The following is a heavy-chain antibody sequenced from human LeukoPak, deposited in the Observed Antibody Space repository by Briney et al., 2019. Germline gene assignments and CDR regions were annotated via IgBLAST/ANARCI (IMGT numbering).Heavy chain of an antibody. Sequence: ASVKVSCKASGYTFTSYGISWVRQAPGQGLERMGWISAYNGNTNYAQKLQGRVTMTTDTSTSTAYMELRSLRSDDTAVYYCARAPGIAVAAAFDYWGQGTLVTVSS. CDR3: ARAPGIAVAAAFDY. D-gene: IGHD6-19*01. J-gene: IGHJ4*02. CDR1: GYTFTSYG. CDR2: ISAYNGNT. V-gene: IGHV1-18*01.